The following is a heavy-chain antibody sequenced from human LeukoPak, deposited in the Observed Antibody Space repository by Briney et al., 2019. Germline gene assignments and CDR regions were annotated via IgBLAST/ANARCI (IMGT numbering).Heavy chain of an antibody. D-gene: IGHD7-27*01. CDR3: ASYSNWGDFDS. Sequence: GASVKVSCKASGGTFITFGITWVRQAPGQGLEWMGGTIPIFGAKHYAQKFRGRVTFTADNSTTTTFMELSSLGSEDTALYFCASYSNWGDFDSWGQGTLVTVSS. V-gene: IGHV1-69*06. J-gene: IGHJ4*02. CDR2: TIPIFGAK. CDR1: GGTFITFG.